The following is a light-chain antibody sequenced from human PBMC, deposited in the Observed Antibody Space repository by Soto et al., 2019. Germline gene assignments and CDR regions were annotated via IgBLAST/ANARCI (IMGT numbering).Light chain of an antibody. Sequence: DIQMTQSPSSLSASVGDRVTITCRASQSISSYLNWYQQKPRKAPKLLIYAACSFQSGVPSRFSGSRSCTEFTPTITSLPPEDFATYYCQQSYSTPPSCGGGTKVEIK. CDR2: AAC. CDR1: QSISSY. J-gene: IGKJ4*01. CDR3: QQSYSTPPS. V-gene: IGKV1-39*01.